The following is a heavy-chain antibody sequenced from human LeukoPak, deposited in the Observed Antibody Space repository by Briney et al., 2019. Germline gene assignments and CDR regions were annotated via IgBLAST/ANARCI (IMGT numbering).Heavy chain of an antibody. V-gene: IGHV3-30-3*01. CDR3: ARDSTMVRGVIPDY. CDR2: ISYDGSNK. D-gene: IGHD3-10*01. J-gene: IGHJ4*02. CDR1: GFTFSSYA. Sequence: GGSLRLSCAASGFTFSSYAMHWVRQAPGKGLEWVAVISYDGSNKYYADSVKGRFTISRDNSKNTLYLQMNSLRAEDTAVYYCARDSTMVRGVIPDYWGQGTLVTVSS.